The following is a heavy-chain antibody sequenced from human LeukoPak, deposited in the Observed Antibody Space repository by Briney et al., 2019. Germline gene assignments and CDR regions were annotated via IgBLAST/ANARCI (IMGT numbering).Heavy chain of an antibody. J-gene: IGHJ4*02. Sequence: PSETLSLTCSASGFSISSGSHWGCIRQSPGKGLVWIGTIFRTGSAYYNASVKSRATIAVDTSTNQFSLKLGSVTAADTAVYYCARLTYSYDSASSGYYYIDNCGQGALVSVSS. V-gene: IGHV4-38-2*01. D-gene: IGHD3-22*01. CDR3: ARLTYSYDSASSGYYYIDN. CDR1: GFSISSGSH. CDR2: IFRTGSA.